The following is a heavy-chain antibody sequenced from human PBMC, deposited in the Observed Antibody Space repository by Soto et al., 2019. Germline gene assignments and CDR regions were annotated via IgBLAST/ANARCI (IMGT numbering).Heavy chain of an antibody. V-gene: IGHV4-31*03. D-gene: IGHD3-22*01. J-gene: IGHJ3*02. CDR1: GGSISSGGYY. CDR2: IYYSGST. Sequence: QVQLQESGPGLVKPSQTLSLTCTVSGGSISSGGYYWSWIRQHPGKGLEWIGYIYYSGSTYYNPSLKGRVTISVDTSKNQFSLKLSSVTAADTAVYYCARSSDSSGYYDAFDIWGQGTMVTVSS. CDR3: ARSSDSSGYYDAFDI.